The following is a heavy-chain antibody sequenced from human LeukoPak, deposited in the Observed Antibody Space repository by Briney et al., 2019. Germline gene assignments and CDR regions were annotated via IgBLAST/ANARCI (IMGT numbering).Heavy chain of an antibody. D-gene: IGHD2-2*02. J-gene: IGHJ6*03. Sequence: ASVKVSCKGSGGTFSSYAFTCVRQAPGQGLEWMGGIIPVLGTTNYAQKLQGRVTISTDECTGTTSMELNSLRSEDTAVYYCARGPRGVATAIRGFFYYYFYMDVWGKGTTVTVSS. V-gene: IGHV1-69*05. CDR2: IIPVLGTT. CDR3: ARGPRGVATAIRGFFYYYFYMDV. CDR1: GGTFSSYA.